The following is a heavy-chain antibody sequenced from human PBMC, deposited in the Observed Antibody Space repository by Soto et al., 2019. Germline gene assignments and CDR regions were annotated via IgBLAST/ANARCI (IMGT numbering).Heavy chain of an antibody. Sequence: ASVKVSCKVPENSLTELTIDWLRQAPGKGPEWMGRSAPEEGERIYPQKFQGRVSMTEDPSTSTAYMELSSLRSEDTAVYYCGCGITMVRGVTFDYWGQGTLVTVSS. CDR1: ENSLTELT. V-gene: IGHV1-24*01. J-gene: IGHJ4*02. D-gene: IGHD3-10*01. CDR3: GCGITMVRGVTFDY. CDR2: SAPEEGER.